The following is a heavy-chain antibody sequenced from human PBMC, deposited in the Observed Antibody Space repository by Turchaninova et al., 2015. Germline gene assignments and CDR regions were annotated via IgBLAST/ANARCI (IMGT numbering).Heavy chain of an antibody. V-gene: IGHV4-59*08. CDR1: GGPVRGYY. Sequence: QVQLQESGPGLVKPSETLSLTCPVSGGPVRGYYWSCVRQPPGKGLEGIGYISYRRSTNYNPSRKSRVPISVDTSKNQFSLKLNSVTAADTAVYFCARSYGSGNYFDNWGQGTLVTVSS. CDR3: ARSYGSGNYFDN. CDR2: ISYRRST. D-gene: IGHD3-10*01. J-gene: IGHJ4*02.